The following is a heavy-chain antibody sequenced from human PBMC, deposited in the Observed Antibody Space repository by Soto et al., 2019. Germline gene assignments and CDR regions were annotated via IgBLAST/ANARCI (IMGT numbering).Heavy chain of an antibody. Sequence: GGSLRLSCAAPGFTFSSYAMSWVRQAPGKGLEWVTTISGSGGSTYYADSVKGRFTISRDNSKNTLYLQMNSLRAEDTAVYYCAKGPYASSSLNWFDPWGQGTLVTVSS. CDR1: GFTFSSYA. V-gene: IGHV3-23*01. J-gene: IGHJ5*02. D-gene: IGHD6-13*01. CDR3: AKGPYASSSLNWFDP. CDR2: ISGSGGST.